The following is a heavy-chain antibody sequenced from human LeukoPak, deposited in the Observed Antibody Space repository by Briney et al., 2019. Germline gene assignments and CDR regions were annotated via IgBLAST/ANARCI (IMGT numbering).Heavy chain of an antibody. J-gene: IGHJ3*02. V-gene: IGHV3-23*01. Sequence: GGSLRLSCAASGFTFSSYSMNWVRQAPGKGLEWVSAISGSGSSTYYADSVKGRFTISRDNSKNTLYLQMNSLRAEDTALYYCAKGRGSSGWYYAFDIWGQGTMVTVSS. CDR2: ISGSGSST. CDR3: AKGRGSSGWYYAFDI. D-gene: IGHD6-19*01. CDR1: GFTFSSYS.